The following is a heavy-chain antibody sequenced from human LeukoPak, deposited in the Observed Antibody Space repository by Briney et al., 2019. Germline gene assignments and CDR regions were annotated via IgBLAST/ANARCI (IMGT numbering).Heavy chain of an antibody. Sequence: SDTLSLPYAVYGRSFSGYYWSWIPQPPGKGLVWSGEINHSGSTKHNPPLKSRVTISVDTSKIQFSLMRSSVTAADTAVYYCARQGIRLWRPNRGGFYWGQGTLVTVSS. CDR3: ARQGIRLWRPNRGGFY. CDR2: INHSGST. J-gene: IGHJ4*02. CDR1: GRSFSGYY. D-gene: IGHD5-18*01. V-gene: IGHV4-34*01.